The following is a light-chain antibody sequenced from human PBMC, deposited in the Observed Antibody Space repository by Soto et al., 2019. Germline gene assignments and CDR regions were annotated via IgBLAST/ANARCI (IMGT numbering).Light chain of an antibody. CDR2: AAS. V-gene: IGKV1-27*01. Sequence: DIQMTQSPSFLSASVGDRVTITCRASQGISNYLAWYQQKPGKVPKLLIYAASTLQSGVPSRFSGSGSGTEFTLTISSLQLEDVATYYCQKYNSAPRAFGQGTKVEIK. CDR3: QKYNSAPRA. J-gene: IGKJ1*01. CDR1: QGISNY.